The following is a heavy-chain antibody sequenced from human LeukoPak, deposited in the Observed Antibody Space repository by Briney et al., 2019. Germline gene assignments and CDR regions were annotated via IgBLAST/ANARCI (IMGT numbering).Heavy chain of an antibody. D-gene: IGHD6-13*01. CDR2: IYHSGST. J-gene: IGHJ1*01. CDR1: GYSISSGYY. CDR3: ARGPARGSSSWFQH. Sequence: PSETLSLTCTVSGYSISSGYYWGWIRQPPGKGLEWIGSIYHSGSTYYNPSLKSRVTISVDTSKNQFSLKLSSVTAADTAVYYCARGPARGSSSWFQHWGQGTLVTVSS. V-gene: IGHV4-38-2*02.